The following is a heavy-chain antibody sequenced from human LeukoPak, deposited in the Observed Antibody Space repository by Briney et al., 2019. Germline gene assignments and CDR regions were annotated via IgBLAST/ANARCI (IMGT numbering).Heavy chain of an antibody. J-gene: IGHJ3*02. V-gene: IGHV4-34*01. CDR2: INHSGST. Sequence: SETLSLTCAVYGGSFSGYYWSWIRQPPGKGLEWIGEINHSGSTNYNPSLKSRVTISVDTSKNQFSLKLSSVTAADTAVYYCARDGDGYNLRGAFDIWGQGTMVTVSS. CDR3: ARDGDGYNLRGAFDI. D-gene: IGHD5-24*01. CDR1: GGSFSGYY.